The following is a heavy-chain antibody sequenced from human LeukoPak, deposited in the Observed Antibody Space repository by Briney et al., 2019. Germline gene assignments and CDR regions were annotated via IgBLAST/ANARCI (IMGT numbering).Heavy chain of an antibody. CDR1: GGSFNGYY. D-gene: IGHD3-10*01. Sequence: SETLSLTCAVYGGSFNGYYWSWIRQPPGKGLEWIGEINHRGSTNYNPSLKSRVTISVDTSKNQFSLKLSSVTAADTAVYYCARHLGGGWFGELSWGQGTLVTVSS. CDR3: ARHLGGGWFGELS. CDR2: INHRGST. J-gene: IGHJ5*02. V-gene: IGHV4-34*01.